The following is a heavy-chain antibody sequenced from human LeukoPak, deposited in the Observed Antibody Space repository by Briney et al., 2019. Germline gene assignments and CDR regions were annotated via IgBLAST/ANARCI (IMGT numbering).Heavy chain of an antibody. D-gene: IGHD2-21*02. V-gene: IGHV1-18*01. CDR1: GYTFTSYG. CDR3: ARLSDIVVVTENVDGVDYFDY. J-gene: IGHJ4*02. Sequence: ASVKVSCKASGYTFTSYGISWVRQAPGQGLEWMGWISGYNGNTNYAYNLQDRVTMTADSSATTVYMELRSLRSDDTAMYYCARLSDIVVVTENVDGVDYFDYWGQGTLVTVSS. CDR2: ISGYNGNT.